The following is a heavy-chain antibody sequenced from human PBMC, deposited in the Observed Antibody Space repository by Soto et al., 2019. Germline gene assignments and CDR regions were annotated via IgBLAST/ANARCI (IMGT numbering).Heavy chain of an antibody. Sequence: ASVKVSCKASGYTFTSYGISWVRQAPGQGLEWMGWISAYNGNTNYAQKLQGRVTMTTDTSTSTAYMELRSLRSDATAVYYCARERQWLAGGTLNGYFDYWGQGTLVTVSS. D-gene: IGHD6-19*01. CDR2: ISAYNGNT. CDR1: GYTFTSYG. CDR3: ARERQWLAGGTLNGYFDY. V-gene: IGHV1-18*01. J-gene: IGHJ4*02.